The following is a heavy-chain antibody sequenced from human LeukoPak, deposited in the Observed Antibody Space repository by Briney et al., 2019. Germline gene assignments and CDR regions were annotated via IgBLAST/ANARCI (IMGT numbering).Heavy chain of an antibody. CDR2: ISWNSGSR. J-gene: IGHJ4*02. CDR1: GFTFDDYA. D-gene: IGHD3-22*01. V-gene: IGHV3-9*01. Sequence: GRSLRLSCAASGFTFDDYAMHWVRRAPGKGLEWVSGISWNSGSRGYAASVKGRFTISRDNAKNSLYLQMNSLRAEDTALYYCAKATEKFYDSRNDYWGQGTLVTVSS. CDR3: AKATEKFYDSRNDY.